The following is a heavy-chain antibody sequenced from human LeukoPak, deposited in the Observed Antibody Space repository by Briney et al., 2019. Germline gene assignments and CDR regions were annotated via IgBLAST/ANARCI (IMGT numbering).Heavy chain of an antibody. CDR1: GYRLTNNW. Sequence: GESLKISCKISGYRLTNNWIGWVRQVPGKGLEWMGLIYPGYSDAKYSPSFQGQVTLSVDTSISTAYLQLGGLRASDTAIYYCVRFALSSSSLDHWGQGTLVTVSS. CDR2: IYPGYSDA. D-gene: IGHD6-13*01. V-gene: IGHV5-51*01. J-gene: IGHJ5*02. CDR3: VRFALSSSSLDH.